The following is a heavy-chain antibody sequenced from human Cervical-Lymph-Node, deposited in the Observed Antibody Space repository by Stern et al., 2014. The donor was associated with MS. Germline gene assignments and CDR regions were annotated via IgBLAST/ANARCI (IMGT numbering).Heavy chain of an antibody. CDR2: IDWEGDK. Sequence: ESGPALVKPTETVTLTCTFSRFSLGTSAASVSWIRQPPGKALEWLARIDWEGDKYYSTSLKTRLTISKDTSKDQVVLTMTNMNPEDTATYYCARDSWNVVYFDLWGRGTLVTVSS. J-gene: IGHJ2*01. V-gene: IGHV2-70*11. CDR1: RFSLGTSAAS. CDR3: ARDSWNVVYFDL. D-gene: IGHD1-1*01.